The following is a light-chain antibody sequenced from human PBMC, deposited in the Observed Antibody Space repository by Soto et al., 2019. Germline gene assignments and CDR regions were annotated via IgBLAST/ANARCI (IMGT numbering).Light chain of an antibody. V-gene: IGKV3-20*01. CDR3: QQYGSSRT. Sequence: EIVLTQSPGTLSLSPGERATLSCRASQSVSSSYLAWYQQKPGQAPRLLIYGASSRATGIPDRFSGSGSGTDFILTISILEPEDFAVYYCQQYGSSRTFGQGTKVEIK. J-gene: IGKJ1*01. CDR1: QSVSSSY. CDR2: GAS.